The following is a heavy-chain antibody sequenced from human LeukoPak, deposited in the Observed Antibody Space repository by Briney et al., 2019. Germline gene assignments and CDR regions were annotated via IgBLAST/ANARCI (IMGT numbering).Heavy chain of an antibody. CDR3: ARDRAGSYSAFDI. CDR1: GFTFNTYA. Sequence: GGSLRLSCAASGFTFNTYAMSWVRQAPGKGLEWVAVISYDGSNKYYADSVKGRFTISRDNSKNTLYLQMNSLRAEDTAVYYCARDRAGSYSAFDIWGQGTMVTVSS. V-gene: IGHV3-30*03. CDR2: ISYDGSNK. J-gene: IGHJ3*02. D-gene: IGHD1-26*01.